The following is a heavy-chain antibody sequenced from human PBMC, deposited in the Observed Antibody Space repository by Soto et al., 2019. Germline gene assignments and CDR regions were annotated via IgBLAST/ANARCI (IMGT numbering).Heavy chain of an antibody. CDR1: GGSFKSGSYS. CDR2: VYHTGRT. J-gene: IGHJ4*02. V-gene: IGHV4-61*01. CDR3: AKDSFWYYYDSSGYSQPTYYFDY. D-gene: IGHD3-22*01. Sequence: LSLPCTVSGGSFKSGSYSWSWIRQPPGKGLEWIGYVYHTGRTSYNPSLKSRVSISMDTSKNQFSLNLGSVTAADTAVYYCAKDSFWYYYDSSGYSQPTYYFDYWGQGTLVTVSS.